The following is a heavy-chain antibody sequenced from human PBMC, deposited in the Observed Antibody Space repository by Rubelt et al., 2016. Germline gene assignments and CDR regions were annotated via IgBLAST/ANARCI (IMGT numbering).Heavy chain of an antibody. CDR3: ARSFGLVSYYYGMDV. D-gene: IGHD3-16*01. CDR2: IDWDNYE. J-gene: IGHJ6*02. V-gene: IGHV2-70*11. Sequence: PGVALEWLARIDWDNYEYSSNYLKSRLTISKDTSKNQVVLTVTNVDPADTATYYCARSFGLVSYYYGMDVWGQGTTVTVSS.